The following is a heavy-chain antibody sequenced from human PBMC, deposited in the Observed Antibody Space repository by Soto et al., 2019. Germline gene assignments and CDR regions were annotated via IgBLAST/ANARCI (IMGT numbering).Heavy chain of an antibody. CDR1: GGTFSSYA. Sequence: WASVKVSCKASGGTFSSYAISWVRQAPGQGLEWMGGIIPIFGTANYAQKFQGRVTITADKSTSTAYMELSSLRSEDTAVYYCARNYPNDAFDIWGQGTMVTVS. CDR2: IIPIFGTA. CDR3: ARNYPNDAFDI. J-gene: IGHJ3*02. V-gene: IGHV1-69*06. D-gene: IGHD3-10*01.